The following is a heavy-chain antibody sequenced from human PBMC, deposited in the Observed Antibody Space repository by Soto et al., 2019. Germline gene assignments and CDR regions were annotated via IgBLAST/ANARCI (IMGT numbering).Heavy chain of an antibody. CDR3: AYTMVRGVRRYYYGMDV. J-gene: IGHJ6*02. CDR1: GYTFTGYY. D-gene: IGHD3-10*01. CDR2: INPNSGGT. Sequence: GASVKVSCKASGYTFTGYYMHWVRQAPGQGLEWMGWINPNSGGTNYAQKSQGRVTMTRDTSISTAYMELSRLRSDDTAVYYCAYTMVRGVRRYYYGMDVWGQGTTVTVSS. V-gene: IGHV1-2*02.